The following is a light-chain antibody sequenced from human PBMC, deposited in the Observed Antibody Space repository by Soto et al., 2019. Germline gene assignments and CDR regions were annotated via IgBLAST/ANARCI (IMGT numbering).Light chain of an antibody. CDR1: QGIGSN. J-gene: IGKJ4*01. Sequence: IQLTQSPSSLSASGGDRVTITCRASQGIGSNLAWYLQKPVEAPKLLVYGASTLQGGVPSRFSGSGSGTLFTLTITSLQPEDFATYFCQQSNSYPLTFGGGT. CDR3: QQSNSYPLT. V-gene: IGKV1-9*01. CDR2: GAS.